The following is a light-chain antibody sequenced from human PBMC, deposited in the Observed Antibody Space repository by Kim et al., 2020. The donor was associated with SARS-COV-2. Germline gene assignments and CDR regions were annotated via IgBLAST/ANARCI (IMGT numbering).Light chain of an antibody. CDR3: QQYYTHPPT. V-gene: IGKV4-1*01. Sequence: ATINCKSSQSVLYSANNKNYLDWYQQKPGQPPKLLIYWASTRESGVPDRFSGSGSGTDFTLTISSLQAEDVAFYYCQQYYTHPPTFGQGTKVDIK. CDR2: WAS. J-gene: IGKJ1*01. CDR1: QSVLYSANNKNY.